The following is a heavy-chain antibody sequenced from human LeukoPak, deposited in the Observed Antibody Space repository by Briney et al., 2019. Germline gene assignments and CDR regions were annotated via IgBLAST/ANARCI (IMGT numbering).Heavy chain of an antibody. CDR3: AKATSHDAFDI. V-gene: IGHV4-39*01. CDR2: IHYSGST. J-gene: IGHJ3*02. CDR1: GGSISSSSYY. Sequence: PSETLSLTCTVSGGSISSSSYYWGWIRQPPGKGLEWIGSIHYSGSTYYNPSLKSRVTISVDTSKNQFSLKLSSVTAADTAVYYCAKATSHDAFDIWGQGTMVTVSS. D-gene: IGHD2-2*01.